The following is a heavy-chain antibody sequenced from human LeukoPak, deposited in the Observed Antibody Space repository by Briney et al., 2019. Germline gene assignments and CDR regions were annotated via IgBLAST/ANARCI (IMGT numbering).Heavy chain of an antibody. V-gene: IGHV3-7*01. CDR3: AREEYSSGWYGPDY. CDR1: GFTFSSYW. Sequence: SGGSLRLSCAASGFTFSSYWMSWVRQAPGKGLEWVANIKQDGSEKYYVDSVKDRFTISRDNAKNSLYLQMNSLRAEDTAVYYCAREEYSSGWYGPDYWGQGTLVTVSS. CDR2: IKQDGSEK. J-gene: IGHJ4*02. D-gene: IGHD6-19*01.